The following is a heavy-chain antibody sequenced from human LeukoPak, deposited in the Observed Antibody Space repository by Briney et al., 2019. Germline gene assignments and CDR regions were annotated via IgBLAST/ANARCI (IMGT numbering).Heavy chain of an antibody. CDR1: GGTFSSYA. V-gene: IGHV1-69*13. CDR2: IIPIFGTA. D-gene: IGHD6-13*01. CDR3: ASPGIAAPTGTFDI. Sequence: ASVKVSCKASGGTFSSYAISWVRQAPGQGLEWMGGIIPIFGTANYAQKFQGRVTITADESTSTAYIELSSLRSEDAAVYYCASPGIAAPTGTFDIWGQGAMVTVSS. J-gene: IGHJ3*02.